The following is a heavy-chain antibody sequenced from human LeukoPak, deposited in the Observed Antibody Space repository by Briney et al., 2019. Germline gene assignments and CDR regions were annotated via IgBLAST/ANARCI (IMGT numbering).Heavy chain of an antibody. D-gene: IGHD3-10*01. CDR3: ARARREYYYYYYYMDV. J-gene: IGHJ6*03. CDR1: GYTFTSYD. V-gene: IGHV1-8*01. Sequence: ASVKVSCKASGYTFTSYDINWVRQATGQGLEWMGWMNPNSGNTGYAQKFQGRVTMTRNTSKSTAYMELSSLRSEDTAVYYCARARREYYYYYYYMDVWGKGTTVTVSS. CDR2: MNPNSGNT.